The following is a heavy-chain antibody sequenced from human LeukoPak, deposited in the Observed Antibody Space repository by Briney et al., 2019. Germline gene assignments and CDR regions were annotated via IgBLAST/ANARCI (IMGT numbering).Heavy chain of an antibody. V-gene: IGHV4-4*07. Sequence: PSETLSLTCTVSGGSISSYYWSWIRQPAGKGLEWIGRIYTSGSTNYNPSLKSRVTMSEDTSKNQFSLKLSSVTAADTAVYYCARAGDTIFGSFSFDYWGQGTLVTVSS. D-gene: IGHD3-3*01. CDR3: ARAGDTIFGSFSFDY. J-gene: IGHJ4*02. CDR1: GGSISSYY. CDR2: IYTSGST.